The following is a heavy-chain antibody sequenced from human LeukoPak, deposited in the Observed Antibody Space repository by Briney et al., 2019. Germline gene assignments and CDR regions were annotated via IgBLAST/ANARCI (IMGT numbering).Heavy chain of an antibody. CDR1: GGSISSSSYY. V-gene: IGHV4-39*01. Sequence: SETLSLTCTVSGGSISSSSYYWSWIRQPPGKGLEWIGSIYYSGSTYYNPSLKSRVTISVDTSKNQFSLKLSSVTAADTAVYYCARRTGSSSWAYYYGMDVWGQGTTVTVSS. CDR3: ARRTGSSSWAYYYGMDV. D-gene: IGHD6-13*01. CDR2: IYYSGST. J-gene: IGHJ6*02.